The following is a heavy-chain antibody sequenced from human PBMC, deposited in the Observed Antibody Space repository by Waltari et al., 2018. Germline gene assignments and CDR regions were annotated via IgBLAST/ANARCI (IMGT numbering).Heavy chain of an antibody. D-gene: IGHD6-19*01. V-gene: IGHV1-69-2*01. CDR2: VDPEKGET. Sequence: EVQLVQSGAEVKKPGATVKISCKVSGYTFPDYYMHWVQQAPGKGLEGMGLVDPEKGETIYAEKFQGIVTITADTSTDTAYRELSSLRSEDTAVYYCATGNEQRIAVAGLGYWGQGTLVTVSS. CDR3: ATGNEQRIAVAGLGY. J-gene: IGHJ4*02. CDR1: GYTFPDYY.